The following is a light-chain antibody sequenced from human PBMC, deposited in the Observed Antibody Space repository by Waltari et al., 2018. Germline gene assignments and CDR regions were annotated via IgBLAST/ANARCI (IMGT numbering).Light chain of an antibody. J-gene: IGLJ3*02. V-gene: IGLV2-14*03. CDR1: ATDIGGYNY. Sequence: QPASVSGSPGQSITISCTGTATDIGGYNYVSWYQQHPGKAPKLVIFDVSSRPSGISYRFSASKFGNTASLTISGLQPDDEADYYCCSFTSSSTWVFSGGTKLTVL. CDR2: DVS. CDR3: CSFTSSSTWV.